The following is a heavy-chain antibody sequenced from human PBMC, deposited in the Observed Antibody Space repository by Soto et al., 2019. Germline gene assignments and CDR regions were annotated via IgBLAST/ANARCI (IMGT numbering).Heavy chain of an antibody. D-gene: IGHD2-2*01. V-gene: IGHV4-39*01. Sequence: XATLSLTCTVSGGSIGSSSYYWGWIRQPPGKGLEWIGSIYYSGSTYYNPSLKSRVTISVDTSKNQFSLKLSSVTAADTAVYYCARLLPRYRSSTSCPPDWFDPWGQGTLVTVSS. CDR3: ARLLPRYRSSTSCPPDWFDP. J-gene: IGHJ5*02. CDR2: IYYSGST. CDR1: GGSIGSSSYY.